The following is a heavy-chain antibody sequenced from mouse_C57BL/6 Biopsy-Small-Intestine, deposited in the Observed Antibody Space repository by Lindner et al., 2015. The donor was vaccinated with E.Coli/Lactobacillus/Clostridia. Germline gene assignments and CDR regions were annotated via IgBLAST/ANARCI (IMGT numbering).Heavy chain of an antibody. CDR2: INPSSDYT. D-gene: IGHD1-1*01. V-gene: IGHV1-7*01. CDR3: AKGPDYYGSSPDY. Sequence: VQLQESGAELAKPGASVKLSCKASGYTFTSYWIHWVRQRPRQGLEWIGYINPSSDYTKYNQKFRDKATLTADKSSSTAYMQLSSLTYEDSAVYYCAKGPDYYGSSPDYWGQGTTLTVSS. J-gene: IGHJ2*01. CDR1: GYTFTSYW.